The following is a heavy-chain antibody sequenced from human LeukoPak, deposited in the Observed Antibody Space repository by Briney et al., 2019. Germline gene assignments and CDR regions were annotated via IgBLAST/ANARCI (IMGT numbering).Heavy chain of an antibody. D-gene: IGHD3-16*02. CDR3: ARGLLFYDYVWGSYRYTEGAFDI. Sequence: GGSLRLSCAASGFTFSSYSMNWVRQAPGRGLEWVSSISSSGSYIYYADSVKGRFTISRDNAKNSLYLQMNSLRSEDTAVYYCARGLLFYDYVWGSYRYTEGAFDIWGQGTMVTVSS. CDR2: ISSSGSYI. CDR1: GFTFSSYS. V-gene: IGHV3-21*04. J-gene: IGHJ3*02.